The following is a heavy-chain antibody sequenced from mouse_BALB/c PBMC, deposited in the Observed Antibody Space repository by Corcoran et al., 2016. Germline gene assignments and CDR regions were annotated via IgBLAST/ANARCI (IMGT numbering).Heavy chain of an antibody. CDR2: IDPANGHT. D-gene: IGHD1-1*01. Sequence: EVQLQQSGAELVKPGASVKLSCTASGFNIKDTYMHWVKQRPEQGLEWIGRIDPANGHTKYDPKFQGKATITADTSSNTAYLQLSSLTVEDTAVYYCARSKVYYYGRSDYAMDYWGQGTSVTVSS. V-gene: IGHV14-3*02. J-gene: IGHJ4*01. CDR3: ARSKVYYYGRSDYAMDY. CDR1: GFNIKDTY.